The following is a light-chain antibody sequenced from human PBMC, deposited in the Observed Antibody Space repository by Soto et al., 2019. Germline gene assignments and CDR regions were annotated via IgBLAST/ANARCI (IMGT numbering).Light chain of an antibody. CDR1: QSVSSN. J-gene: IGKJ1*01. CDR3: PDYNTWPWT. V-gene: IGKV3-15*01. Sequence: IVMSKSLAAVSLSPGERATLSCRASQSVSSNLAWYQQKPGQAPRLLIYGASTRATGIPARFSGSGSGTEFILTISSLQSEDFAVYYCPDYNTWPWTFAQGTKV. CDR2: GAS.